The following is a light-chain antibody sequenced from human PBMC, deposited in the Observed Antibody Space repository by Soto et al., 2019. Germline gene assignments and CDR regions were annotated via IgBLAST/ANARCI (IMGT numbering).Light chain of an antibody. J-gene: IGKJ3*01. Sequence: DIQMTQSPSTLSASVGDRVTITCRASQSISSWLAWYQQKPGKAPKLLIYKASDLESGVPSRFSGSGSGTEFTLTISSLQPDDFATYYCQQYGSSPPFTFGPGTKVDIK. CDR3: QQYGSSPPFT. CDR1: QSISSW. V-gene: IGKV1-5*03. CDR2: KAS.